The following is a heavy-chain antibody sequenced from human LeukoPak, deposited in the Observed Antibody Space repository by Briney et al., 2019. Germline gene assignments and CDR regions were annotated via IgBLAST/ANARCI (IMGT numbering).Heavy chain of an antibody. CDR3: ARERLWSRDGYNPF. Sequence: GGSLRVSSAPSGFTFSDYYVSRIRQAPGKGLGWISYISGSGNTIYYADSVKGRFTISRDNAKNSLYLQMNSLRVEDTALYYCARERLWSRDGYNPFWGQGTLVTVSS. D-gene: IGHD5-24*01. CDR2: ISGSGNTI. J-gene: IGHJ4*02. V-gene: IGHV3-11*04. CDR1: GFTFSDYY.